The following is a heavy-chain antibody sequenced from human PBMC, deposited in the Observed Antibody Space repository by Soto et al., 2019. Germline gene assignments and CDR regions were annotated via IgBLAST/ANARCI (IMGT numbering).Heavy chain of an antibody. V-gene: IGHV3-9*01. D-gene: IGHD3-3*01. J-gene: IGHJ4*02. CDR2: ISWNSGSI. CDR1: GFTFDDYA. Sequence: EVQLVESGGGLVQPGRSLRLSCAASGFTFDDYAMHWVRQAPGKGLEWVSGISWNSGSIGYADSVKGRFTISRDNAKHYLYLQMHSLRAEDTALYYCAKAKRFFFSFDYWGQGTLVTVSS. CDR3: AKAKRFFFSFDY.